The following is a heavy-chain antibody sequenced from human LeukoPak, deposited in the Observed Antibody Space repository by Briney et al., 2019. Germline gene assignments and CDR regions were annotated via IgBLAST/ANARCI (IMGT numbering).Heavy chain of an antibody. D-gene: IGHD3-22*01. CDR1: GGSISSYY. CDR3: ASHTYYYDSSGYYLY. J-gene: IGHJ4*02. CDR2: IYTSGST. Sequence: PSETLSLTCTVSGGSISSYYWSWIRQPAGKGLEWIGRIYTSGSTNYNPSLKSRVTMSVDTSKNQFSLKLSSVTAADTAVYYCASHTYYYDSSGYYLYWGQGTLVTVSS. V-gene: IGHV4-4*07.